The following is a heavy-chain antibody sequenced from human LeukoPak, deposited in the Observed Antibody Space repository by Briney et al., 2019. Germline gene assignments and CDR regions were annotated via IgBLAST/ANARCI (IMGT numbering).Heavy chain of an antibody. CDR3: ARALGAYYYYYMDV. J-gene: IGHJ6*03. CDR1: GGSISSYY. CDR2: TYTSGSP. V-gene: IGHV4-4*07. D-gene: IGHD3-16*01. Sequence: PSETLSLTCTVSGGSISSYYWSWLRQPAGKGLEWIGRTYTSGSPNYNPSLKSRVTMSVDPSKNQFSLKLSSVTAADTAVYYCARALGAYYYYYMDVWGKGTTVTVSS.